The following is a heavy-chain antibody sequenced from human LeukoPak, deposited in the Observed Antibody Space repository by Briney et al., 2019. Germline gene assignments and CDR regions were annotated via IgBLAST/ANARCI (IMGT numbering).Heavy chain of an antibody. CDR2: IYTSGST. Sequence: SETLSLTCTVSGGSISSGSYYWSWIRQPAGKGLEWIGRIYTSGSTNYNPSLKSRVTISVDTSKNQFSLKLSSVTAADTAVYYCAREYYYDSSALSGAFDIWGQGTMVTVSS. V-gene: IGHV4-61*02. CDR3: AREYYYDSSALSGAFDI. J-gene: IGHJ3*02. D-gene: IGHD3-22*01. CDR1: GGSISSGSYY.